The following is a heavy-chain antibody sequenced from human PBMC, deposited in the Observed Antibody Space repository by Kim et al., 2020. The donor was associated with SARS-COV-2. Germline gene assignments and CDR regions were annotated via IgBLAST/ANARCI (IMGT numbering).Heavy chain of an antibody. CDR3: ARAGIAAAITPYY. CDR1: GGSISSGGYY. CDR2: IYYSGST. Sequence: SETLSLTCTVSGGSISSGGYYWSWIRQHPGKGLEWIGYIYYSGSTYYNPSLKSRVTISVDTSKNQFSLKLSSVTAADTAVYYCARAGIAAAITPYYWGQGTLVTVSS. J-gene: IGHJ4*02. V-gene: IGHV4-31*03. D-gene: IGHD6-13*01.